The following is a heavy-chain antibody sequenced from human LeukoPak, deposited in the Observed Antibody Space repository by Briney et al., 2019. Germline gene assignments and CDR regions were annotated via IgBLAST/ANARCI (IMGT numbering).Heavy chain of an antibody. D-gene: IGHD1-26*01. CDR3: ADPGVGY. Sequence: GGSLRLSCAASGFTFNSHWMNWVRQAPGKGLEWVANIKQDGSEDYYMDSVKGRFIISRDNAQNSLYLQMNNLRADDTAVYFCADPGVGYWGQGTLVTVSS. CDR1: GFTFNSHW. V-gene: IGHV3-7*01. J-gene: IGHJ4*02. CDR2: IKQDGSED.